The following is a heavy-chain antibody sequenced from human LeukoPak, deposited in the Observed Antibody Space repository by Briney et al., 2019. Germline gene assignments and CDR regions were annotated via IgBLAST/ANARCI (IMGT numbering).Heavy chain of an antibody. Sequence: ASETLSLTCTVSGGSISSGDYYWSWIRQPPGKGLEWIGSIYYSGSTYYNPSLKSRVTISVDTSKNQFSLKLSSVTAADTAVYYCARHEPLRNLDYWGQGTLVTVSS. CDR2: IYYSGST. CDR1: GGSISSGDYY. CDR3: ARHEPLRNLDY. V-gene: IGHV4-39*01. D-gene: IGHD3-3*01. J-gene: IGHJ4*02.